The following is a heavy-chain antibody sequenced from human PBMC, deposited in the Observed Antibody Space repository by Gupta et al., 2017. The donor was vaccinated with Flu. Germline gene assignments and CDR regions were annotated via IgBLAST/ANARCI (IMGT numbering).Heavy chain of an antibody. CDR1: GGSFSGYY. J-gene: IGHJ4*02. CDR2: INHSGST. Sequence: QVQLQQWGAGLLKPSETLSLTCAVYGGSFSGYYWSWIRQPPGKGLEWIGEINHSGSTNYNPPLKSRVTISVDTSKNQFSLKLSSVTAADTAVYYCARGVRGGGPVDYWGQGTLVTVSS. D-gene: IGHD2-15*01. V-gene: IGHV4-34*01. CDR3: ARGVRGGGPVDY.